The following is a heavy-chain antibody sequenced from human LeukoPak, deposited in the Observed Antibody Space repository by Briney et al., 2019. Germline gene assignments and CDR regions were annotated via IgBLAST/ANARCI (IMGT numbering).Heavy chain of an antibody. J-gene: IGHJ3*02. D-gene: IGHD2-2*01. Sequence: ASVKVSCKVSGYTLTELSMHWVRQAPGKGLEWMGGFDPEDGETIYAQKFQGRVTMTEDTSTDTAYMELSSLRSEDTAVYYCATEYCSSTSCYPSAFGIWGQGTMVTVSS. CDR2: FDPEDGET. CDR3: ATEYCSSTSCYPSAFGI. CDR1: GYTLTELS. V-gene: IGHV1-24*01.